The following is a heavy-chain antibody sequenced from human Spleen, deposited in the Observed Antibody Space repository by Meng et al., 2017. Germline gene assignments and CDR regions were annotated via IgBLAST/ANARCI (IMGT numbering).Heavy chain of an antibody. CDR2: IIPIFGTA. V-gene: IGHV1-69*06. D-gene: IGHD2-2*01. CDR1: GYTLTSYG. Sequence: SVKVSCKASGYTLTSYGISWVRQAPGQGLEWMGGIIPIFGTANYAQKFQGRVTITADKSTSTAYMELSSLRSEDTAVYYCAREREGYCSSTSCYSFDYWGQGTLVTVSS. CDR3: AREREGYCSSTSCYSFDY. J-gene: IGHJ4*02.